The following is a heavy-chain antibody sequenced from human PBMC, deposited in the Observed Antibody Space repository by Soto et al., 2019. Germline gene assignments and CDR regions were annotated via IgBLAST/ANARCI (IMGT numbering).Heavy chain of an antibody. CDR2: IIPRFAAP. CDR1: GGTFSSFA. V-gene: IGHV1-69*12. J-gene: IGHJ6*02. Sequence: QGLLVQSGAEVKKPGSSVKVSCKTSGGTFSSFAISWVRLAPGHGLEWMGVIIPRFAAPTYAQKFQGRVSITADESTRTAYMELSGLRSDDTAVYYCARDRVMRGNAYYYGMDVWGQGTTVTVS. CDR3: ARDRVMRGNAYYYGMDV. D-gene: IGHD2-21*01.